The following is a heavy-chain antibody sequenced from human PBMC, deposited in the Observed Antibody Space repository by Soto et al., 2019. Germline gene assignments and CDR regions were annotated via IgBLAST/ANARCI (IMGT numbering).Heavy chain of an antibody. CDR2: IYYSGSI. CDR1: GGSVTSGSYY. Sequence: SETLSLTCSISGGSVTSGSYYWSWIRQPPGKGLEWIGYIYYSGSIDYNPSLKSRVTISADTSKTQFSLMMSSVTAADTAVYYCARYSSSSVFDYWGQGILVTVSS. CDR3: ARYSSSSVFDY. J-gene: IGHJ4*02. D-gene: IGHD6-6*01. V-gene: IGHV4-61*01.